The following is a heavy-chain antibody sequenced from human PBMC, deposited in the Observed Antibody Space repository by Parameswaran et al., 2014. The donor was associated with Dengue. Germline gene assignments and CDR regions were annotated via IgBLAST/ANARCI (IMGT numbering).Heavy chain of an antibody. CDR2: INPNSGGT. J-gene: IGHJ4*02. CDR3: ARDLIFGGSYGGLGDY. D-gene: IGHD1-26*01. Sequence: WVRQAPGQGLEWMGWINPNSGGTNYAQKFQGRVTMTRDTSISTAYMELSRLRSDDTAVYYCARDLIFGGSYGGLGDYWGQGTLVTVSS. V-gene: IGHV1-2*02.